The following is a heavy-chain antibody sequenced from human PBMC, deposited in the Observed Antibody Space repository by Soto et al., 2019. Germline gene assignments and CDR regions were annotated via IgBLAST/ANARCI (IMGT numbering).Heavy chain of an antibody. V-gene: IGHV1-69*01. CDR3: ARDGGNYGDNDY. D-gene: IGHD4-17*01. Sequence: QVQLVQSGAEVKKPGSSVTVSCKASGGTFSSYTISWVRQAPGQGLEWMAGISPIFGTPIYAQKFQDRVTITADDSTMTAYMEMSSLRSEDTAVYYCARDGGNYGDNDYWGQGTLVTVSS. CDR1: GGTFSSYT. J-gene: IGHJ4*02. CDR2: ISPIFGTP.